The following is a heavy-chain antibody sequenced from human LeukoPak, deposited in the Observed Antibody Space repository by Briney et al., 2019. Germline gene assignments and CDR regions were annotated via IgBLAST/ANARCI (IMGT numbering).Heavy chain of an antibody. CDR1: GGSISSISYY. CDR3: ARSQKGKIVVVPAAPPGWFDP. J-gene: IGHJ5*02. D-gene: IGHD2-2*01. V-gene: IGHV4-39*01. Sequence: SDTLSLTCTVSGGSISSISYYWGWIRQPPGKGLEWIGSIYYSGSTYYNPSLKSRVTISVDTSKNQFSLKLSSVTAADTAVYYCARSQKGKIVVVPAAPPGWFDPWGQGTLVTVSP. CDR2: IYYSGST.